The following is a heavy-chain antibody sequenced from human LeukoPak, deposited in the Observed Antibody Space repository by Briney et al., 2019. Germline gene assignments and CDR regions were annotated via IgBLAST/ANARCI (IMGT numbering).Heavy chain of an antibody. CDR1: GYTFTDYY. V-gene: IGHV1-2*02. CDR2: INPNSGGT. CDR3: GRDYSYTSGWYDY. J-gene: IGHJ4*02. Sequence: ASVKVSCKASGYTFTDYYMHWLRQAPGQGLEWMGWINPNSGGTNYAQKFQGRVTMTRDTSISTACMELSRLRSDDTAVFYCGRDYSYTSGWYDYWGQGTLVTVSS. D-gene: IGHD6-19*01.